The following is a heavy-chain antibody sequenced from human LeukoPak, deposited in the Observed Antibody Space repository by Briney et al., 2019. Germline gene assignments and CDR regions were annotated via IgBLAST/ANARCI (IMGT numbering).Heavy chain of an antibody. CDR1: GFTFSSSA. D-gene: IGHD2-2*01. CDR3: SSTSLAWAGFDY. CDR2: ISGSGGST. V-gene: IGHV3-23*01. J-gene: IGHJ4*02. Sequence: GGSLRLSCAASGFTFSSSAMNWVRQAPGKGLEWVSAISGSGGSTYYADSVKGRFSISRDNSKNTLYLQMNSLRAEDTAVYYCSSTSLAWAGFDYWGQGTLVTVSS.